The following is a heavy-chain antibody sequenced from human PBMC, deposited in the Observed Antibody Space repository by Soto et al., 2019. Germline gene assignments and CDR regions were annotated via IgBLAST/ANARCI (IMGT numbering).Heavy chain of an antibody. CDR2: ISGGGSYI. V-gene: IGHV3-21*06. J-gene: IGHJ6*02. CDR3: ARDSDCHSTSCFFPPHV. CDR1: GFTFSDEN. D-gene: IGHD2-2*01. Sequence: GGSLRLSCSASGFTFSDENMSWVRQVPGKGLEWVSGISGGGSYIFYADSVQGRFSISRDNAKNSLFLEMSSLRVEDTAVYYCARDSDCHSTSCFFPPHVWGQGTTVTVS.